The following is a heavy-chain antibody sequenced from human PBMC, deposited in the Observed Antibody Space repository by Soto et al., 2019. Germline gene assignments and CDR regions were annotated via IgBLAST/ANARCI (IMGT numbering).Heavy chain of an antibody. CDR3: ERDKFQVAYDFWSGYPLEY. CDR1: GGTFSSYA. D-gene: IGHD3-3*01. Sequence: QVQLVQSGAEVKKPGSSVKVSCKASGGTFSSYAISRVRQAPGQGLEWMGCIIPIFGTAKYAQKFQGRVKSTADESKNTSYMELSSLGSEDTAVYDCERDKFQVAYDFWSGYPLEYWGQGTLVSVST. J-gene: IGHJ4*02. CDR2: IIPIFGTA. V-gene: IGHV1-69*01.